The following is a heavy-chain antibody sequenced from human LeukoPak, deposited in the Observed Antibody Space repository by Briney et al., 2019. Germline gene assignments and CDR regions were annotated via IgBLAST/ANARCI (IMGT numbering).Heavy chain of an antibody. D-gene: IGHD5-18*01. V-gene: IGHV4-31*03. Sequence: SETLSLTCTVSGGSISSGGYYWRWIRQHPGKGLEWIGYIYYSGSTYYNPSLKSRVTISVDTSKNLFSLKLSSVTAADTAVYYCARGGSDSHTAMVQGDYYFDYWGQGTLVTVSS. CDR2: IYYSGST. CDR1: GGSISSGGYY. J-gene: IGHJ4*02. CDR3: ARGGSDSHTAMVQGDYYFDY.